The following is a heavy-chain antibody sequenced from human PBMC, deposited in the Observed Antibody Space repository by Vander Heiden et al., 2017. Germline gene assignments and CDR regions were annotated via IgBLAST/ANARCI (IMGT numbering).Heavy chain of an antibody. CDR1: GFTFSSYS. CDR2: ISSSSSYI. CDR3: ARGSLEYTSSPLDY. J-gene: IGHJ4*02. V-gene: IGHV3-21*01. D-gene: IGHD6-13*01. Sequence: EVQLVESGGGLVKPGGSLRLSCAASGFTFSSYSMNWVRQAPGKGLDWVSSISSSSSYIHNADSVKGRFTISRDNAKNSLYLQMNSLRVEDTAVYYCARGSLEYTSSPLDYWGQGTLATVSS.